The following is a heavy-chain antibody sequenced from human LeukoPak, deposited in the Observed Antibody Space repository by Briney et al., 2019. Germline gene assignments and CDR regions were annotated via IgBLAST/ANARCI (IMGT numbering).Heavy chain of an antibody. CDR1: GFPFSSHC. CDR2: IWYDGSYN. CDR3: SRDFAAYGSGIFQH. Sequence: PGRSLTLSCQASGFPFSSHCMHWLRQAPGKGLEWVAFIWYDGSYNYYAESVKGPLTISRDNSKNTLYLQMNSLIAEDTAAYYCSRDFAAYGSGIFQHWGQGTLVTVSS. J-gene: IGHJ1*01. D-gene: IGHD6-19*01. V-gene: IGHV3-33*01.